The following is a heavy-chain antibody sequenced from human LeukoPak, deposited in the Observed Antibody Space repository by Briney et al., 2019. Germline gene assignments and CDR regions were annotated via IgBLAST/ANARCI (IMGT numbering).Heavy chain of an antibody. CDR1: GGSFSDYY. Sequence: SETLSLTCAVYGGSFSDYYWSWIRQPPGKGLEWIGEINHSRSTNYNPSLKSRVTISVDTSKNQFSLKVTSVTAADTAVYYCARHAPVGLTIGGIIDSWGQGTLVTVST. CDR3: ARHAPVGLTIGGIIDS. V-gene: IGHV4-34*01. CDR2: INHSRST. D-gene: IGHD3-16*01. J-gene: IGHJ4*02.